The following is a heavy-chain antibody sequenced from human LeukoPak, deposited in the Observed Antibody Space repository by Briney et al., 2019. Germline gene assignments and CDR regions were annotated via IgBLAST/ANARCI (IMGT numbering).Heavy chain of an antibody. D-gene: IGHD4-17*01. Sequence: AGGSLRLSCAASGFTFSSYAMHWVRQAPGKGLEWVAVISYDGSNKYYADSVKGRFTISRDNAKNTLFLQLNSLRVEDTAVYYCVRGGYGSIDYWGQGTLVTVSS. J-gene: IGHJ4*02. CDR2: ISYDGSNK. CDR1: GFTFSSYA. V-gene: IGHV3-30-3*01. CDR3: VRGGYGSIDY.